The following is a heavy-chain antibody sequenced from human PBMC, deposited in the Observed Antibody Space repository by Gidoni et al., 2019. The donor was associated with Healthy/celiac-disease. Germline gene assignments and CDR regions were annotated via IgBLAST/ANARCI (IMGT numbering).Heavy chain of an antibody. Sequence: VQLVESGGGVVQPGGSLRRSCAASGFPFSSYGMHWVRQAPGTGLAWLAFIRYDGSNKYYADSVKGRFTISRDNSKNTLYLQMNSLRAEDTAVYYCAALGDFWSGYYHTIWGQGTLVTVSS. CDR1: GFPFSSYG. D-gene: IGHD3-3*01. CDR3: AALGDFWSGYYHTI. V-gene: IGHV3-30*02. CDR2: IRYDGSNK. J-gene: IGHJ4*02.